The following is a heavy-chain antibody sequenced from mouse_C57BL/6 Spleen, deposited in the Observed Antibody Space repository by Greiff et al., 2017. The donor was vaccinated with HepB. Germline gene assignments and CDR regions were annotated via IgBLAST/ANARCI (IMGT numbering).Heavy chain of an antibody. CDR1: GFTFSSYG. D-gene: IGHD1-1*01. CDR3: ARHHYYGSSYVWYFDV. V-gene: IGHV5-6*01. CDR2: ISSGGSYT. J-gene: IGHJ1*03. Sequence: EVMLVESGGDLVKPGGSLKLSCAASGFTFSSYGMSWVRQTPDKRLEWVATISSGGSYTYYPDSVKGRFTISRDNAKNTLYLQMSSLKSEDTAMYYCARHHYYGSSYVWYFDVWGTGTTVTVSS.